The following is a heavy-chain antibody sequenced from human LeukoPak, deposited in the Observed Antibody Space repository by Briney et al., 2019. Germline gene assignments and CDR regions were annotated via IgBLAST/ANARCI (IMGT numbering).Heavy chain of an antibody. CDR2: ISHGGTT. V-gene: IGHV4-4*02. D-gene: IGHD2/OR15-2a*01. J-gene: IGHJ4*02. CDR3: TRENRPFCPFAY. CDR1: GGSIDITNY. Sequence: SETLSLICTVSGGSIDITNYWSWVRQAPGKGLEWIGEISHGGTTNYNPSLRSRVAMSLDRANDQFSLSLTSVTAADTAVYYCTRENRPFCPFAYWGQGVLVTVSS.